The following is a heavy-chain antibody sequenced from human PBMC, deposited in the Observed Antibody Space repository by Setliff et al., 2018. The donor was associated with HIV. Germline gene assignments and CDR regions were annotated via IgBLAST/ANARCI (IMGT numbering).Heavy chain of an antibody. J-gene: IGHJ4*02. CDR1: GDSISSGGYY. V-gene: IGHV4-31*03. D-gene: IGHD2-21*01. Sequence: PSETLSLTCTVSGDSISSGGYYWSWIRQSPGKGLEWIGYIYYSGSSYYNPSLQSRITMSVETSMNQFSLRLTSVTAADTAIYYCARTIQPSNSPFDFWGQGMLVTVSS. CDR2: IYYSGSS. CDR3: ARTIQPSNSPFDF.